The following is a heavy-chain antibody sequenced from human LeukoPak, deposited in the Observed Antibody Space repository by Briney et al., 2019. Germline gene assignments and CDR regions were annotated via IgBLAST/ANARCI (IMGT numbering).Heavy chain of an antibody. Sequence: ASVKVSCKASGYTFTSYGISWVRQAPGQGLEWMGIINPSGGSTSYAQKFQGRVTMTRDMSTSTVYMELSSLRSEDTAVYYCAGGEDTAMARSYYYYMDVWGKGTTVTVSS. CDR2: INPSGGST. J-gene: IGHJ6*03. CDR3: AGGEDTAMARSYYYYMDV. V-gene: IGHV1-46*01. D-gene: IGHD5-18*01. CDR1: GYTFTSYG.